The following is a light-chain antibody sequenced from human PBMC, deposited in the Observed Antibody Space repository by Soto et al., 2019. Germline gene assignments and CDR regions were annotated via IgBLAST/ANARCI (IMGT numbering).Light chain of an antibody. CDR2: WAS. CDR3: QQYYSTPWT. Sequence: DIVVTQSPDSLAVSLGERATINCKSSQSVLYSSNNKNYLAWYQQKPGQPPKLLIYWASTRESGVPDRFSGSGSGTHFTLTISSLQAEDVTVYYCQQYYSTPWTFGQGTKVELK. V-gene: IGKV4-1*01. CDR1: QSVLYSSNNKNY. J-gene: IGKJ1*01.